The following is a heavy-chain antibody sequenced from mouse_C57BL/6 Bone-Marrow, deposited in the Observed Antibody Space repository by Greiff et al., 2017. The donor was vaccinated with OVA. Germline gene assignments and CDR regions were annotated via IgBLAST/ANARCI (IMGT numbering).Heavy chain of an antibody. J-gene: IGHJ2*01. CDR1: GFTFSDYG. D-gene: IGHD4-1*01. CDR3: ARRTGRYYFDY. Sequence: DVMLVESGGGLVKPGGSLKLSCAASGFTFSDYGMHWVRQAPEKGLEWVAYISSGSSTIYYADTVKGRFTISRDNAKKTLFLQMTSLRSEDTAMYYCARRTGRYYFDYWGQGTTLTVAS. CDR2: ISSGSSTI. V-gene: IGHV5-17*01.